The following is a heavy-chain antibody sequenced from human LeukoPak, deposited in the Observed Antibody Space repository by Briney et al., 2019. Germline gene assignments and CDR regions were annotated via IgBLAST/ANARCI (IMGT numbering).Heavy chain of an antibody. CDR3: ARDLDYGGRSNFDH. D-gene: IGHD4-23*01. V-gene: IGHV3-74*03. CDR2: IKSDGSSI. Sequence: GGSLRHACAASGFTFSTYWMHWVRQAPGKGLVWVSRIKSDGSSIMYADSVRGRFTISRDNAKNTLYLQMNSLRAEDTAVYYCARDLDYGGRSNFDHWGQGTLVTVSS. J-gene: IGHJ4*02. CDR1: GFTFSTYW.